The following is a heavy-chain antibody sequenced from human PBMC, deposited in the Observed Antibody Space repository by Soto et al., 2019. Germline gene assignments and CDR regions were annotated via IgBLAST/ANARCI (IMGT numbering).Heavy chain of an antibody. V-gene: IGHV3-23*01. CDR2: ISGSGFKK. Sequence: GGSLRLSCAASGFIFENFGMSWVRQAPGKGLEWISSISGSGFKKYYADSVKGRLTISRDNSKSTVYLELNNLSAEDTAVYHCAKNQGVELVPLATVDWFDPWGQGSMVTVSS. J-gene: IGHJ5*02. CDR3: AKNQGVELVPLATVDWFDP. D-gene: IGHD1-26*01. CDR1: GFIFENFG.